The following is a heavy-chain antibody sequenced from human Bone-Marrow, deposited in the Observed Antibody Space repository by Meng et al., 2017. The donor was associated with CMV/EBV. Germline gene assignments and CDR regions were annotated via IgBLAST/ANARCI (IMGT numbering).Heavy chain of an antibody. V-gene: IGHV4-34*01. Sequence: GSLRLSCAVYGGSFSGYYWSWIRQPPGKGLEWIGEINHSGSTNYNPSLKSRVTISVDTSKNQFSLKLSSVTAADTAVYYCARNTVTTLGLDYWGQGTLVTSSS. CDR3: ARNTVTTLGLDY. CDR1: GGSFSGYY. D-gene: IGHD4-17*01. J-gene: IGHJ4*02. CDR2: INHSGST.